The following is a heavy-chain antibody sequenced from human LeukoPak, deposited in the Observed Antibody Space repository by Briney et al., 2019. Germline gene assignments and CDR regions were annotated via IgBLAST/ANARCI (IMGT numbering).Heavy chain of an antibody. Sequence: SVKVSCKASGYTFTGYYVHWVRQAPGQGLEWRGWINPNSGDTNYAQKFQGWVTMTRDTSISTAYLDLSRLRSDDAAVYYCARVYSSSWYWFDPWGQGTLVTVSS. CDR3: ARVYSSSWYWFDP. J-gene: IGHJ5*02. CDR1: GYTFTGYY. D-gene: IGHD6-13*01. CDR2: INPNSGDT. V-gene: IGHV1-2*04.